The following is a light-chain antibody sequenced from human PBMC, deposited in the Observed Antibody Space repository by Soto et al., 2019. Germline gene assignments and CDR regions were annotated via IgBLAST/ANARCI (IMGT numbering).Light chain of an antibody. Sequence: DIQMTRSPSTLSASVGDRVTITCRASQSISSYLNWYQQKPGKAPKLLIYDASSLESGVPSRFSGSGSGTEFTLTISSLQPDDFATYYCQQYNSYSWTFGQGTKVDNK. J-gene: IGKJ1*01. CDR1: QSISSY. V-gene: IGKV1-5*01. CDR2: DAS. CDR3: QQYNSYSWT.